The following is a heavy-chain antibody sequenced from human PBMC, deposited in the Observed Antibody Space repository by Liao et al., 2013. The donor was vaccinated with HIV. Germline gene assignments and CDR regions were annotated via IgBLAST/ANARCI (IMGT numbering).Heavy chain of an antibody. Sequence: QVQLQESGPGLVKPSQTLSLTCTVSGGSISSGSYYWSWIRQPAGKGLEWIGRIYTSGSTNYNPSLKSRVTISVDTSKNQFSLKLSSVTAADTAVYYCARDIRAVAGISAFDIWGQGTNGHRLF. J-gene: IGHJ3*02. CDR1: GGSISSGSYY. V-gene: IGHV4-61*02. CDR2: IYTSGST. D-gene: IGHD6-19*01. CDR3: ARDIRAVAGISAFDI.